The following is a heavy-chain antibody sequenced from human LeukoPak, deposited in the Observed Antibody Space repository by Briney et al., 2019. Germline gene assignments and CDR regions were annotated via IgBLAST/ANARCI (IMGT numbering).Heavy chain of an antibody. Sequence: PSETLSLTCTVSGGSISSSSYYWGWIRQPPGKGLEWIGSVFYSGSTYYNPSLQSRVTISVDTSKNQFSLKLTSVTATDTAVYYCANYPMTREYFQHWGQGTLVTVSS. CDR1: GGSISSSSYY. J-gene: IGHJ1*01. V-gene: IGHV4-39*01. D-gene: IGHD3-10*01. CDR2: VFYSGST. CDR3: ANYPMTREYFQH.